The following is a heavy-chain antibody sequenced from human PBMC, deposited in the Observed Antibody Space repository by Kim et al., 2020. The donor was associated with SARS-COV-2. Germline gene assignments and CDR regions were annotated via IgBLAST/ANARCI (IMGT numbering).Heavy chain of an antibody. Sequence: GGSTSYTATVNGRFTISRENSKNTRYLQMNSLRAEDTAVYYWANGLWYFDYWGQGTLVTVSS. J-gene: IGHJ4*02. D-gene: IGHD3-16*01. CDR3: ANGLWYFDY. CDR2: GGST. V-gene: IGHV3-23*01.